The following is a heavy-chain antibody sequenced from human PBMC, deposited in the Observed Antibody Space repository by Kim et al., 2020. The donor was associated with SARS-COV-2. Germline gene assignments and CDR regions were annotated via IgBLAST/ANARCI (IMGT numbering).Heavy chain of an antibody. D-gene: IGHD5-18*01. Sequence: ASVKVSCKASGYTFTSYAMNWLRQAPGQGLEWMGWINTNTGNPTYAQGFTGRFVFSLDTSVSTAYLQISSLKAEDTAVYYCARVPYSYGPYYFDYWGQGTLVTVSS. J-gene: IGHJ4*02. CDR3: ARVPYSYGPYYFDY. CDR2: INTNTGNP. V-gene: IGHV7-4-1*02. CDR1: GYTFTSYA.